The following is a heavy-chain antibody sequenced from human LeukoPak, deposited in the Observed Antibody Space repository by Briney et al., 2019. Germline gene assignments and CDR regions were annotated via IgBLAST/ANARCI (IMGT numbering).Heavy chain of an antibody. CDR2: IIPIVDVT. V-gene: IGHV1-69*04. Sequence: SVKVSCKASGGTFSNFAFSWVRQAPGQGLQWVGRIIPIVDVTSYAQNFKGRVTITADESTTTAYMELSSLRSEDTAVYYCAREMGDREFYFDYWGQGALVTVSS. D-gene: IGHD3-10*01. CDR1: GGTFSNFA. CDR3: AREMGDREFYFDY. J-gene: IGHJ4*02.